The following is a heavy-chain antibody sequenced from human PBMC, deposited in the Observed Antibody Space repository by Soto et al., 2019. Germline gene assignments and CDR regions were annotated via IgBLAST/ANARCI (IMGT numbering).Heavy chain of an antibody. J-gene: IGHJ6*02. V-gene: IGHV3-9*01. CDR2: ISWNSGSI. CDR1: GFTFDDYA. D-gene: IGHD2-15*01. Sequence: EVQLVESGGGLVQPGRSLRLSCAASGFTFDDYAMHWVRQAPGKGLEWVSGISWNSGSIGYADSVKGRFTISRDNAKNALYLQMNSLRAEDTALYFCGKDRGVVVAASYGMDVWGQGTTVTVSS. CDR3: GKDRGVVVAASYGMDV.